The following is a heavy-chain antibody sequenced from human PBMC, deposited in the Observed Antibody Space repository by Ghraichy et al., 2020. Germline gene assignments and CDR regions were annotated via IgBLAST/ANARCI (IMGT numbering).Heavy chain of an antibody. CDR2: MSTSDTDT. J-gene: IGHJ4*02. D-gene: IGHD3/OR15-3a*01. V-gene: IGHV3-23*01. CDR1: GFTFSSSV. CDR3: ATGLYFNY. Sequence: LSLTCAASGFTFSSSVLGWVRQAPGKGLEWVSSMSTSDTDTFYADSVKGRITISRDNSNNMLYLQMISLRAEDTAIYYCATGLYFNYWGRGTLVTVSS.